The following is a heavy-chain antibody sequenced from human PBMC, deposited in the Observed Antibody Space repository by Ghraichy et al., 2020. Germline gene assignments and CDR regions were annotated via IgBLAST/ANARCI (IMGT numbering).Heavy chain of an antibody. D-gene: IGHD3-9*01. CDR1: GGSFSGYY. V-gene: IGHV4-34*01. Sequence: SQTLSLTCAVYGGSFSGYYWSWIRQPPGKGLEWIGEINHSGSTNYNPSLKSRVTISVDTSKNQFSLKLSSVTAADTAVYYCARKRKERLRYFDWLLSQAGWFDPWGQGTLVTVSS. CDR3: ARKRKERLRYFDWLLSQAGWFDP. J-gene: IGHJ5*02. CDR2: INHSGST.